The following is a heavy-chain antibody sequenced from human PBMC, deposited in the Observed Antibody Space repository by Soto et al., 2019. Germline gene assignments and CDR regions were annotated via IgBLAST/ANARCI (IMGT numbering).Heavy chain of an antibody. V-gene: IGHV3-9*01. CDR1: GSTFEDYA. Sequence: EVWLVESGGGLGQPGRSLRLSCVASGSTFEDYAMHWVRQAPGKGLEWVSGISRNSGTKGYADSVKGRFTISRDNAKNSLYLQMNSLRAEDTALYYCAKEGTVTTPFYAMAVWGQGTTVTVSS. D-gene: IGHD4-17*01. CDR3: AKEGTVTTPFYAMAV. CDR2: ISRNSGTK. J-gene: IGHJ6*02.